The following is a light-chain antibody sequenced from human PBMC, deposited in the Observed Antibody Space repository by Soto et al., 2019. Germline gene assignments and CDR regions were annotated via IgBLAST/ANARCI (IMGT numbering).Light chain of an antibody. V-gene: IGLV2-11*01. CDR3: CSYAGSPRYV. J-gene: IGLJ1*01. Sequence: QSALTQPRSVSGSPGQSVTISCTGTSSDVGGYNYVSWYQQHPGKAPKVMIYDVSERPSGVPDSFSSSKSVNTASLTISGLQAEDEADYYCCSYAGSPRYVLGTGTKLTVL. CDR2: DVS. CDR1: SSDVGGYNY.